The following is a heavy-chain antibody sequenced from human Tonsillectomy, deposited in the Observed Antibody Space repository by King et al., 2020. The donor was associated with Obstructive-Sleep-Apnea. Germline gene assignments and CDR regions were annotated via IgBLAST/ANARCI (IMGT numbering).Heavy chain of an antibody. D-gene: IGHD3-10*01. Sequence: VHLVESGGGLVKPGGSLRLSFAASGFTFRDSYMSGIHQAAGKGLEWVSYISSISSYTRYADSVKGRFTISRDNAKNSLYLQMNSLRAEDTAVYYCAIGLDYYGSGSYGYWGQGTLVTVSS. V-gene: IGHV3-11*06. CDR1: GFTFRDSY. CDR3: AIGLDYYGSGSYGY. CDR2: ISSISSYT. J-gene: IGHJ4*02.